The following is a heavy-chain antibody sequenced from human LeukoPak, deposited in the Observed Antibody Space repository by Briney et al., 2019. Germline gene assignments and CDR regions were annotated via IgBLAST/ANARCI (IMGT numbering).Heavy chain of an antibody. CDR1: GFTASSNY. J-gene: IGHJ4*02. CDR2: IYNSGTT. Sequence: GGSLRLSCAASGFTASSNYMSWVRQAPGKGLEWVSVIYNSGTTYYADSVKGRFTISRDNPKKTLYLQMNSLRAEDTAVYYCAREGGLGYCSTTSCALRYWGQGILVTVSS. CDR3: AREGGLGYCSTTSCALRY. V-gene: IGHV3-66*03. D-gene: IGHD2-2*01.